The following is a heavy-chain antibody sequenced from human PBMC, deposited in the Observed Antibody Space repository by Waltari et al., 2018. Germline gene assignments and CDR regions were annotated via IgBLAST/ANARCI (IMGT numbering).Heavy chain of an antibody. D-gene: IGHD5-12*01. CDR3: ATYIGASVGTAACDV. Sequence: QLQLQESGPRLVKPSETLSLICSVSGVSITSNRHYWAWIRQSPGQGLEWIGTISYSGTTYISPSLKSRVSVSRDTSKNQVSLTLGSVTAADMAVYYCATYIGASVGTAACDVWGQGTMVTVSS. CDR2: ISYSGTT. V-gene: IGHV4-39*01. J-gene: IGHJ3*01. CDR1: GVSITSNRHY.